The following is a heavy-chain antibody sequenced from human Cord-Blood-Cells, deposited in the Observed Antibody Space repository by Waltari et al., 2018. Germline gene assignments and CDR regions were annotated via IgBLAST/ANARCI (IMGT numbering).Heavy chain of an antibody. CDR2: ISSSSSYI. J-gene: IGHJ4*02. D-gene: IGHD4-17*01. V-gene: IGHV3-21*01. CDR3: ARASRGDYFDY. CDR1: GFTFSSYS. Sequence: EVQLVESGGGLVKPGGSLRLSCAASGFTFSSYSMNWVRQAPGKGLEWVSSISSSSSYIYYADAVKGRFTISRDNAKNSLYLQMNSLRAEDTAVYYCARASRGDYFDYWGQGTLVTVSS.